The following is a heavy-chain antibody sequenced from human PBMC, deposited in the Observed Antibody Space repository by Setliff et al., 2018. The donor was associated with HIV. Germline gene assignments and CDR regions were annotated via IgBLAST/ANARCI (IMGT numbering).Heavy chain of an antibody. CDR2: IIPILGIA. V-gene: IGHV1-69*10. CDR1: GYTLTTYG. Sequence: SVKVSCKASGYTLTTYGISWVRQAPGQGLEWMGGIIPILGIANYAQKFQGRVTITAVESTSTAYMELSSLRSDDTAVYYCARGPRVGTHLWLFYYWGQGTLVTVSS. J-gene: IGHJ4*02. D-gene: IGHD5-18*01. CDR3: ARGPRVGTHLWLFYY.